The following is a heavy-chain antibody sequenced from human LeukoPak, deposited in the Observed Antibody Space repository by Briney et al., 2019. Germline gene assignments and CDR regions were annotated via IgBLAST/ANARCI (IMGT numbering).Heavy chain of an antibody. CDR1: GFTFSSYG. Sequence: GGSLRLSCAASGFTFSSYGMHWVRQAPGKGLEWVANIKQDGSEKYYVDSVRGRFTISRDNAKNSLYLQMNSLRAEDTAVYYCARGKPQRGYCSSTSCYPPYWGQGTLVTVSS. CDR2: IKQDGSEK. CDR3: ARGKPQRGYCSSTSCYPPY. V-gene: IGHV3-7*01. D-gene: IGHD2-2*01. J-gene: IGHJ4*02.